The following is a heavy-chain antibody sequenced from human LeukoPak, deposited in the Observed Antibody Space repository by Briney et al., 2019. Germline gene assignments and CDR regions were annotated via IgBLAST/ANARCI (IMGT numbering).Heavy chain of an antibody. CDR3: AKQYDFWSGYAPAYFDY. V-gene: IGHV3-30*02. CDR1: GFTFSNYG. CDR2: IRFDGSNK. D-gene: IGHD3-3*01. J-gene: IGHJ4*02. Sequence: PGGSLRLSCAASGFTFSNYGMHWARQAPGKGLEWVAFIRFDGSNKYYADSVKGRFTISRDNSKNTLYLQMNSLRAEDTAVYYCAKQYDFWSGYAPAYFDYWGQGTLVTVSS.